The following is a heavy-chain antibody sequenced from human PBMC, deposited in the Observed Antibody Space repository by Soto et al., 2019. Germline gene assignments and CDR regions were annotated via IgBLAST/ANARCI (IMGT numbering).Heavy chain of an antibody. CDR1: GGSFSGYY. J-gene: IGHJ4*02. Sequence: SETLSLTCAVYGGSFSGYYWSWIRQPPGKGLEWIGEINHSGSTNYNPSLKSRVTISVDRSKNQFSLKLSSVTAADAAVYYCARASLYSGYDFWGQGTLVTVSS. D-gene: IGHD5-12*01. CDR2: INHSGST. V-gene: IGHV4-34*01. CDR3: ARASLYSGYDF.